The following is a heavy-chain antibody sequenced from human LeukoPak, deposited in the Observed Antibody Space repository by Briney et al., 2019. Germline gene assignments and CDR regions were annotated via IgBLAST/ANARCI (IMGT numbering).Heavy chain of an antibody. D-gene: IGHD3-10*01. CDR2: IYSGGGT. V-gene: IGHV3-66*04. CDR3: ATRELRYYGSGTYPVAFDI. Sequence: GGSLRLSCAASGFTVSSSYMNWVRQAPGKGLEWVSLIYSGGGTYYADSVKGRFTISRDNSKNTLYLQMNSLRAEDTAVYYCATRELRYYGSGTYPVAFDIWGQGTMVTVSS. CDR1: GFTVSSSY. J-gene: IGHJ3*02.